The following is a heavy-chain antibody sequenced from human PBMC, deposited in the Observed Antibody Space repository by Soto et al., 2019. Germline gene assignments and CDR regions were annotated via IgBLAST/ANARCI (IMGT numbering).Heavy chain of an antibody. J-gene: IGHJ4*02. D-gene: IGHD4-17*01. Sequence: QITLKESGPPLVKPTQTLTLTCTFSGFSLSTRGVGVGWTRQPPGKALEWLALIYWNDDKRYSPSLKSRLTIXKXXSKNQVVLTMTNMDPVDTATYYCAHTNDYGDSHDYWGQGTLVTVSS. V-gene: IGHV2-5*01. CDR1: GFSLSTRGVG. CDR2: IYWNDDK. CDR3: AHTNDYGDSHDY.